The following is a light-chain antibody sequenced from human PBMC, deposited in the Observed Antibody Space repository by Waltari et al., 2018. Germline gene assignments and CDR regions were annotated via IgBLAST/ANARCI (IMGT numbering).Light chain of an antibody. J-gene: IGLJ2*01. CDR3: QAWDSSTGV. V-gene: IGLV3-1*01. CDR1: KLGDKY. CDR2: QDT. Sequence: SYELTQPPSVPVSPGQTASITCSGDKLGDKYAYWYQQKPGQSPVLVIYQDTKRPSGIPERFSGSNSGNTATLTISGTQAVDDADYYCQAWDSSTGVFGGGTKLTVL.